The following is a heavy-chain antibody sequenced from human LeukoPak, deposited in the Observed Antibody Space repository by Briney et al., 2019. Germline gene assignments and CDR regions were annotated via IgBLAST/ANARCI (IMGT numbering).Heavy chain of an antibody. Sequence: PSETLSLTCAVYGGSFSGYYWSWIRQLPGKGLEWIGEINHSGSTNYNPSLKSRVTISVDTSKNQFSLKLSSVTAADTAVYYCARGKVFADYDIWGQGTLVTVSS. D-gene: IGHD3-9*01. CDR3: ARGKVFADYDI. V-gene: IGHV4-34*01. CDR2: INHSGST. CDR1: GGSFSGYY. J-gene: IGHJ1*01.